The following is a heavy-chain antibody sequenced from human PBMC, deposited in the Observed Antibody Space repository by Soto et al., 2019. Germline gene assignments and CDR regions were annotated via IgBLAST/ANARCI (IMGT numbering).Heavy chain of an antibody. J-gene: IGHJ6*02. CDR3: ARGGKERFRGSGMDV. D-gene: IGHD1-1*01. CDR1: GDRFNTYA. CDR2: IITFFGAA. Sequence: QVQLVQSGAEVRKPGSSVRVSCKASGDRFNTYAFNWVRQAPGQGLEWLGGIITFFGAAMYAQKFRGRVTITADEFMTTAYMELSSLTSEDTAVYYCARGGKERFRGSGMDVWGQGTTVTVSS. V-gene: IGHV1-69*01.